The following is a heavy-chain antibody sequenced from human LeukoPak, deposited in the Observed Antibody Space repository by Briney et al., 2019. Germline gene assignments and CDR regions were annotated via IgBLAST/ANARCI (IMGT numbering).Heavy chain of an antibody. CDR3: TTAYDFWSGYPFDY. CDR1: GFTVSSNY. D-gene: IGHD3-3*01. V-gene: IGHV3-15*01. Sequence: GGSLRLSCAASGFTVSSNYMSWVRQAPGKGLEWVGRIKSKSDGGTTDYAAPVKGRFTISRDDSKNTLYLQMNSLKTEDTAVYYCTTAYDFWSGYPFDYWGQGTLVTVSS. J-gene: IGHJ4*02. CDR2: IKSKSDGGTT.